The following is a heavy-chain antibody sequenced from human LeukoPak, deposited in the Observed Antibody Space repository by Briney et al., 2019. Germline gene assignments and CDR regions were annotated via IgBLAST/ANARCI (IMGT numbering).Heavy chain of an antibody. V-gene: IGHV3-23*01. CDR2: ISGSGGST. Sequence: GGSLRLSCAASGFTFSSYAMSWVRQAPGKGLEWVSAISGSGGSTYYADSVKGRFTISRDNSKNTLYLQMSSLRAEDTAVYYCAKWITMVRGVMDYWGQGTLVTVSS. D-gene: IGHD3-10*01. J-gene: IGHJ4*02. CDR1: GFTFSSYA. CDR3: AKWITMVRGVMDY.